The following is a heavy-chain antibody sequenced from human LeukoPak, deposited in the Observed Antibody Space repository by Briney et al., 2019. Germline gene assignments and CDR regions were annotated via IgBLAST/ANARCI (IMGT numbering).Heavy chain of an antibody. Sequence: PGGSLRLSCAASGFSFSTSWMAWVRQAPGKGLEWVANIKKDGSEKIYGDSVKGRLTISRDNAKSSLFLQMNSLRPEDTAVYYCASLDSNNAFEIWGEGTKLTVSS. J-gene: IGHJ3*02. V-gene: IGHV3-7*01. D-gene: IGHD3-22*01. CDR3: ASLDSNNAFEI. CDR1: GFSFSTSW. CDR2: IKKDGSEK.